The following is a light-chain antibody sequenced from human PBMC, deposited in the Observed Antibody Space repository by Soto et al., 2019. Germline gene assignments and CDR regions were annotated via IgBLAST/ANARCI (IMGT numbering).Light chain of an antibody. CDR1: QSVSTLY. CDR2: SAH. V-gene: IGKV3D-20*02. J-gene: IGKJ5*01. Sequence: IVLTQSPGTLSLSPGERATLSCRASQSVSTLYMTWYQQKPGQAPRLLIYSAHTRAAGIPDRFSGTGSGTDFTLTISRLEPEDFAVYFCQQRSNWPTFGQGTRLEIK. CDR3: QQRSNWPT.